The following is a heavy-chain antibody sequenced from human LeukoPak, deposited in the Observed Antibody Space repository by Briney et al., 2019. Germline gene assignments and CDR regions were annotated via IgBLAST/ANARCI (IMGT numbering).Heavy chain of an antibody. Sequence: SVKVSCKASGGTFSSYGISWVRQAPGQGLEWMGGIIPIFGTANYAQKFQGRVTIIADESTSTAYMELSSLRSEDTAVYYCVRETGYCSGGRCYFIYWGQGTLVTVSS. V-gene: IGHV1-69*13. CDR2: IIPIFGTA. J-gene: IGHJ4*02. CDR1: GGTFSSYG. CDR3: VRETGYCSGGRCYFIY. D-gene: IGHD2-15*01.